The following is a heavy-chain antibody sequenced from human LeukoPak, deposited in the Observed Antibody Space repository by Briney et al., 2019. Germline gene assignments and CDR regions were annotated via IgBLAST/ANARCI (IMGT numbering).Heavy chain of an antibody. CDR2: ISFDGVNT. CDR3: ARGGSGWT. J-gene: IGHJ5*02. V-gene: IGHV3-30*04. D-gene: IGHD6-19*01. Sequence: GGSLRLSCAASGFTFSTYAIHWVRQAPGKGLGWVAVISFDGVNTFYADSVKGRFTISRDNSNNTVYLQMNNLRPEDTAVFYCARGGSGWTWGQGILVTVSS. CDR1: GFTFSTYA.